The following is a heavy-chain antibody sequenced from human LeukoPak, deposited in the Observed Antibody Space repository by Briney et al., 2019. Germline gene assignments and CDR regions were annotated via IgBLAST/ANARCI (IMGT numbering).Heavy chain of an antibody. D-gene: IGHD6-19*01. Sequence: PGRSLRLSCAASGLTFRNYVMHWVRQAPGKGLEWVAVISYDGSNKYYADSVKGRFTISRDNSRSTLYLQMNSLRAEDTALYHCARVGYSSGWYEAKWFDPWGQGTLVTVSS. CDR3: ARVGYSSGWYEAKWFDP. V-gene: IGHV3-30-3*01. CDR2: ISYDGSNK. J-gene: IGHJ5*02. CDR1: GLTFRNYV.